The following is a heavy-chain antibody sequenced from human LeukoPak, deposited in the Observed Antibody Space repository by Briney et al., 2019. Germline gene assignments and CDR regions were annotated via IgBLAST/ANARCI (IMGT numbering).Heavy chain of an antibody. CDR3: AGSVVTGPYYMDV. CDR1: GGSISSGGYY. CDR2: IYHSGST. Sequence: SETLSLTCTVSGGSISSGGYYWSWIRQPPGKGLEWIGYIYHSGSTYYNPSLKSRVTISVDRSKNQFSLKLSSVTAADTAVYYCAGSVVTGPYYMDVWGKGTTVTVSS. D-gene: IGHD4-23*01. V-gene: IGHV4-30-2*01. J-gene: IGHJ6*03.